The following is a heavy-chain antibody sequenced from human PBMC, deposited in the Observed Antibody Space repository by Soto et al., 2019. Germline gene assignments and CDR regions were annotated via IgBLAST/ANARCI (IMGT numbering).Heavy chain of an antibody. Sequence: GGSLRLSCAASGFTFSSYAMSWVRQAPGKGLEWVSAISGSGGSTYYADSVKGRFTISRDNSKNTLNLQMNSLRAEDTAVYYCAIGPYSSGWPHTFHPNYYFDYWGQGTLVTVSS. CDR3: AIGPYSSGWPHTFHPNYYFDY. V-gene: IGHV3-23*01. D-gene: IGHD6-19*01. J-gene: IGHJ4*02. CDR1: GFTFSSYA. CDR2: ISGSGGST.